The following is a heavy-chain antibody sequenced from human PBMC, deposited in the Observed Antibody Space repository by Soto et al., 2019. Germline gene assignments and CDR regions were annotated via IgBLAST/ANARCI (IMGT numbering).Heavy chain of an antibody. Sequence: EVQLLESGGGLVQPGGSLRLSCAASGFTFSSYAMSWVRQAPGKGLEWVSAISGSGGSTYYADSVKGRFTISRDNSKNTMYLQMNSLRAEDTAVYYWSSPRHPGIAAACPTDPLFYQTPDYWGQGTLVTVSS. D-gene: IGHD6-13*01. CDR2: ISGSGGST. V-gene: IGHV3-23*01. CDR3: SSPRHPGIAAACPTDPLFYQTPDY. J-gene: IGHJ4*02. CDR1: GFTFSSYA.